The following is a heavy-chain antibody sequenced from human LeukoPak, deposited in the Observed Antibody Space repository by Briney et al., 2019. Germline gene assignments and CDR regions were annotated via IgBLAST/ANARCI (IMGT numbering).Heavy chain of an antibody. D-gene: IGHD2-21*02. CDR1: GYTFTSYG. Sequence: ASVKVSCRASGYTFTSYGISWVRQAPGQGLEWMGWMNPNSGNTGYAQKFQGRVTMTRNTSISTAYMELSSLRSEDTAVYYCARGPHIVVVTAKRWFDPWGQGTLVTVSS. CDR2: MNPNSGNT. J-gene: IGHJ5*02. CDR3: ARGPHIVVVTAKRWFDP. V-gene: IGHV1-8*02.